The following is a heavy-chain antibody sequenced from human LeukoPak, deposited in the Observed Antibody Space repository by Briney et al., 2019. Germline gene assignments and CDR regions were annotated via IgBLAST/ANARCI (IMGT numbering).Heavy chain of an antibody. Sequence: PSETLSLTCTVSGGSISSYYWSWIRQPPGKGLEWIGYIYYSGSTNYNPSLKSRVTISVDTSKNQFSLKPSSVTAADTAVYYCARSDTAMVTGCFDYWGQGTLVTVSS. J-gene: IGHJ4*02. V-gene: IGHV4-59*01. CDR2: IYYSGST. CDR3: ARSDTAMVTGCFDY. CDR1: GGSISSYY. D-gene: IGHD5-18*01.